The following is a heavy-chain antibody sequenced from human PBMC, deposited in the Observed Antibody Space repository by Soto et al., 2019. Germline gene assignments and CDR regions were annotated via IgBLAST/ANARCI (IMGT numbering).Heavy chain of an antibody. Sequence: SQTLSLTCAISGDSVSSNSAAWNWIRQSPSRGLEWLGRTYYRSKWYNDYAVSVKSRITINPDTSKNQFSLQLNSVTPEDTAVYYCARVQYDNTLPSQDGNFDYWGQGTLVTVSS. D-gene: IGHD2-2*02. CDR1: GDSVSSNSAA. CDR2: TYYRSKWYN. V-gene: IGHV6-1*01. CDR3: ARVQYDNTLPSQDGNFDY. J-gene: IGHJ4*02.